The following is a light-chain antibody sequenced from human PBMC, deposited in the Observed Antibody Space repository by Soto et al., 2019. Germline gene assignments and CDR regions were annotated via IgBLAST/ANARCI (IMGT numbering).Light chain of an antibody. CDR1: QDISNY. Sequence: DIQMTQSPSSLYASVGDRVTITCQASQDISNYLNWYQQKPGKAPKLLIYDASNLETGVPSRFSGSGSGTDSTFTISSLQPEDIATYYCQQYDTLRVTFGPGTKVDIK. CDR2: DAS. J-gene: IGKJ3*01. CDR3: QQYDTLRVT. V-gene: IGKV1-33*01.